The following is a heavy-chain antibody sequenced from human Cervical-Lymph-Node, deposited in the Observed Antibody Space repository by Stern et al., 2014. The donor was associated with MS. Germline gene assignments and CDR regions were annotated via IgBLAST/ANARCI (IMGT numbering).Heavy chain of an antibody. J-gene: IGHJ4*02. CDR1: GYSFTANG. V-gene: IGHV5-51*01. CDR3: ARDYGDYAFDY. CDR2: IYPCDSDT. D-gene: IGHD4-17*01. Sequence: EVQLVQSGAEVKKPGESLKISCKGSGYSFTANGIAWVCQMPGKGLEWMGIIYPCDSDTRSSPSFQGQVTISADKSISTAYLQWSSLKASDTAMYYCARDYGDYAFDYWGQGTLVTVSS.